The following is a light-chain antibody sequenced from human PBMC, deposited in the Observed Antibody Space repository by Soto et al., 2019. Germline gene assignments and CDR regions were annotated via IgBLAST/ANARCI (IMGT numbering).Light chain of an antibody. V-gene: IGKV1-39*01. CDR1: QDITNY. J-gene: IGKJ5*01. Sequence: DIQMTQSPSSLSASVGDRVSITCRASQDITNYLSWYQSKPGKAPKLLIFAATRVQSGVPSRFSGRGSGSEFTLIISSLQREDFATYFCQQSYSMPLTFGQGTPVEIK. CDR3: QQSYSMPLT. CDR2: AAT.